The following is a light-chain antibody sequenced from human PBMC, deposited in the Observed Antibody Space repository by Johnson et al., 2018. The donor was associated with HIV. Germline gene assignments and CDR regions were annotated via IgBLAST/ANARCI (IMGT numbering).Light chain of an antibody. Sequence: QSVLTQPPSVSAAPGQKVTISCSGSISNIGNNDVSWYQQLPGTAPKLLMYENNKRPSGIPDRFSGSKSGTSATLGCTGLQTGDEADYYGGTSGSILRAPYVFGTGTKVTVL. CDR2: ENN. V-gene: IGLV1-51*02. J-gene: IGLJ1*01. CDR1: ISNIGNND. CDR3: GTSGSILRAPYV.